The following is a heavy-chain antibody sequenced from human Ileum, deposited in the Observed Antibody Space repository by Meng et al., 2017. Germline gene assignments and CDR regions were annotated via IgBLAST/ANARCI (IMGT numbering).Heavy chain of an antibody. J-gene: IGHJ4*02. V-gene: IGHV4-4*02. D-gene: IGHD4-23*01. Sequence: QVQRQGPGPSLLKPSGTLSLPSAVSSGSITIDTYWRWVRLAPGKGLEWIGQISHSGGTFYTPSLRSRVTMSVDKSKSQFSLMLTSVTAADTAVYYCARHGGYYQGFWGQGTLVTVSS. CDR1: SGSITIDTY. CDR2: ISHSGGT. CDR3: ARHGGYYQGF.